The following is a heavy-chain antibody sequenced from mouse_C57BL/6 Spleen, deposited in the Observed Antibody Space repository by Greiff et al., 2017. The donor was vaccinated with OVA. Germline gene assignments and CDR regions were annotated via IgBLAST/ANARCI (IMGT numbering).Heavy chain of an antibody. V-gene: IGHV1-72*01. J-gene: IGHJ2*01. CDR1: GYTFTSYW. Sequence: QVQLKQPGAELVKPGASVKLSCKASGYTFTSYWMHWVKQRPGRGLEWIGRIDPNSGGTKYNEKFKSKATLTVDKPSSTAYMQLSSLTSEDSAVYYCAREDYYGSSNFDYWGQGTTLTVSS. CDR2: IDPNSGGT. D-gene: IGHD1-1*01. CDR3: AREDYYGSSNFDY.